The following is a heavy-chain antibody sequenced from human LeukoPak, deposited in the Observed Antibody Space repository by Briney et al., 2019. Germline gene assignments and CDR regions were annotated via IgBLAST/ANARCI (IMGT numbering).Heavy chain of an antibody. J-gene: IGHJ4*02. CDR1: GGSFSGYY. D-gene: IGHD5-24*01. CDR3: VRPRDGDLDY. Sequence: SETLSLTCAVYGGSFSGYYWSWIRQPPGKGLEWIGEINHSGSTNYNPSLKSRVTISVDTSKNQFSLKLSSVTAADTAVYYCVRPRDGDLDYWGQGTLVTVSS. CDR2: INHSGST. V-gene: IGHV4-34*01.